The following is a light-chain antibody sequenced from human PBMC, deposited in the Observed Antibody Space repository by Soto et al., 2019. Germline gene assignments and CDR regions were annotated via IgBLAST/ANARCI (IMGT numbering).Light chain of an antibody. J-gene: IGLJ3*02. CDR1: ISNLGSNF. V-gene: IGLV1-47*01. CDR3: AAWDDSLSGVV. Sequence: QSVLTQPPSASGTPGQRVTISCSGSISNLGSNFVFWYQHLPGAAPKLLISRNDQRPSGVPDRFSGSKSGTSASLAISGLRSEDEADYHCAAWDDSLSGVVFGGGTKLTVL. CDR2: RND.